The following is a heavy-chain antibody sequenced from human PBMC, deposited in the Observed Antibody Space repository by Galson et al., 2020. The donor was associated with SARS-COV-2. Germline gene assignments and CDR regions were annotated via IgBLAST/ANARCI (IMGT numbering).Heavy chain of an antibody. J-gene: IGHJ5*02. CDR2: IYNSGTT. CDR3: ARDATSSGWYNWFDP. V-gene: IGHV4-39*07. D-gene: IGHD6-19*01. Sequence: SETLSLTCTVSGGSIRSSNYYWGWIRQPPGKGLEWIGSIYNSGTTHYSPSLQSRVTISVDTSKNQFSLNLGSVTAADTAMYYCARDATSSGWYNWFDPWGRGTLVTVSS. CDR1: GGSIRSSNYY.